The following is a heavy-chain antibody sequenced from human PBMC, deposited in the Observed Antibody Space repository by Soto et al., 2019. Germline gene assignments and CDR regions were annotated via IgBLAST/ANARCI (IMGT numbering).Heavy chain of an antibody. Sequence: VVSLMLSCSSSVFTFISYVIDLFLQAPVNWLVWVSRINSDGSSTSYEDSVKGRFTISRDNDKNTLYLQMNSLRAEDTAVYYCARVYKPDFDSSYYGMEVWGKGNTVNVSS. CDR3: ARVYKPDFDSSYYGMEV. D-gene: IGHD1-20*01. J-gene: IGHJ6*04. V-gene: IGHV3-74*01. CDR1: VFTFISYV. CDR2: INSDGSST.